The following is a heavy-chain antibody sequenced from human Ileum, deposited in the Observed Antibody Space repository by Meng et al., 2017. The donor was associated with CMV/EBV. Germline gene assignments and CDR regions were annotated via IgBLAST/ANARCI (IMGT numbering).Heavy chain of an antibody. CDR1: GGSLSGSY. CDR3: ARGSLAVPRTALTFDY. V-gene: IGHV4-34*01. CDR2: INHRETT. Sequence: GQLQHWGAGLLKPSETLSLTCAVYGGSLSGSYWGWIRQPPGKGLEWIGEINHRETTYYNSSLKSRVSISLDTSRNQFSLTLRSVTAADTAVYYCARGSLAVPRTALTFDYWGQGILVTVSP. D-gene: IGHD6-19*01. J-gene: IGHJ4*02.